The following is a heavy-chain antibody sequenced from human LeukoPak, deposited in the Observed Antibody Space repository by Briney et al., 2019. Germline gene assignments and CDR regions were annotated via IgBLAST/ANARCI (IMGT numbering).Heavy chain of an antibody. J-gene: IGHJ3*02. V-gene: IGHV3-9*01. CDR1: GFTFNDYT. CDR2: ISWNSGTI. D-gene: IGHD3-22*01. Sequence: GRSLRLSCAASGFTFNDYTMNWVRQAPGKGLEGVSGISWNSGTIGCADSVKGRFTISRDNAKNSLYLQMNSLRAEDTALYYCTKGVSMIVPLTAFDIWGQGTMVTVSS. CDR3: TKGVSMIVPLTAFDI.